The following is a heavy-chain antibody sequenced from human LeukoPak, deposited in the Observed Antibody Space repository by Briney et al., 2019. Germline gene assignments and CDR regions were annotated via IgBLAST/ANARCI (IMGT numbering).Heavy chain of an antibody. CDR2: IIPIFGTA. CDR1: GGTFSSYA. J-gene: IGHJ6*03. V-gene: IGHV1-69*05. CDR3: ARDHGCSSTSCYTGNYYYMDV. Sequence: APVKVSCKASGGTFSSYAISWVRQAPGQGLEWMGGIIPIFGTANYAQKFQGRVTITTDESTSTAYMELSSLRSEDTAVYYCARDHGCSSTSCYTGNYYYMDVWGKGTTVTVSS. D-gene: IGHD2-2*02.